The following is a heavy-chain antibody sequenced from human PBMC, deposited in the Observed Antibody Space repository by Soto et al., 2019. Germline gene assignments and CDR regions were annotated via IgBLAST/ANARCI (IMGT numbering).Heavy chain of an antibody. CDR1: GGSISSGDYY. Sequence: SETLSLTCTVSGGSISSGDYYWSWIHHPPGKGVEWIGYIYYSVSTYYNPSLKSRVTISVDTSKNQFSLKLSSVTAADTAVYYCARARSSRGLGPDYYYYGMEGWGNGNTVT. J-gene: IGHJ6*04. D-gene: IGHD3-10*01. CDR2: IYYSVST. CDR3: ARARSSRGLGPDYYYYGMEG. V-gene: IGHV4-30-4*01.